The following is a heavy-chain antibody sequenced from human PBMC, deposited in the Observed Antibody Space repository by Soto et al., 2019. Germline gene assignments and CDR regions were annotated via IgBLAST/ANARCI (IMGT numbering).Heavy chain of an antibody. V-gene: IGHV5-10-1*01. D-gene: IGHD2-15*01. CDR2: IDPSDSYT. Sequence: GESLKISCKGSGYSFTSYWISWVRQMPGKGLEWMGRIDPSDSYTNYSPSFQGHVTISADKSISTAYLQWSSLKASDTAMYYCAREGRYCSGGSCHLLPVNGMDVWGQGTTVTAP. CDR3: AREGRYCSGGSCHLLPVNGMDV. CDR1: GYSFTSYW. J-gene: IGHJ6*02.